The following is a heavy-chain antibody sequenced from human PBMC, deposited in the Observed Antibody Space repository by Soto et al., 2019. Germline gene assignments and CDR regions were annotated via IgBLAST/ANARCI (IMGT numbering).Heavy chain of an antibody. Sequence: QLQLQESGPGLVKPSGTLSLTCAVSGDSGSSNKWWGWVRQAPGKGLAWIAVRFHSRTTKYSPSVESRVTLSIDKSTNQFSLRLNSVTVADTAVYFCMMCTGFYKIESWGQGTLVTVSS. CDR2: RFHSRTT. CDR1: GDSGSSNKW. CDR3: MMCTGFYKIES. J-gene: IGHJ4*02. D-gene: IGHD6-19*01. V-gene: IGHV4-4*02.